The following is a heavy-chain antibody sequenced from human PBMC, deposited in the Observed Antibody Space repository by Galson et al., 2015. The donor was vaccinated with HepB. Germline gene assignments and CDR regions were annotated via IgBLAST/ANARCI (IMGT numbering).Heavy chain of an antibody. Sequence: PGKGLQWVSTITAGGRTTYAESVTGRFTVSRDNSNNRVYLQMNSLRVADTAVYYCAKGTERRLTTMTSHNYFDHWGRGALVTVSS. V-gene: IGHV3-23*01. J-gene: IGHJ4*02. D-gene: IGHD2-2*01. CDR2: ITAGGRT. CDR3: AKGTERRLTTMTSHNYFDH.